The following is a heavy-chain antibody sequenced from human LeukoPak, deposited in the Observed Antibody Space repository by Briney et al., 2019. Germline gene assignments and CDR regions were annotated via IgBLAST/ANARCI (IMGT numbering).Heavy chain of an antibody. D-gene: IGHD3-10*01. CDR1: GDSISDKYW. CDR3: ASGGSYYYGMDV. J-gene: IGHJ6*02. Sequence: ASGTLSLTCAVSGDSISDKYWWSWVRQPPGKGLEWIGEIYHSGSTNYNPSLKSRVTISVDKSKNQFSLKLSSVTAADTAVYYCASGGSYYYGMDVWGQGTTVTVSS. CDR2: IYHSGST. V-gene: IGHV4-4*02.